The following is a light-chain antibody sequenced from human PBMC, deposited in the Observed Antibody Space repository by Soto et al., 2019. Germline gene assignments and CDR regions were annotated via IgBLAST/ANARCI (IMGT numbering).Light chain of an antibody. CDR1: QSISSW. J-gene: IGKJ1*01. CDR3: QQYNSRRT. CDR2: DAS. V-gene: IGKV1-5*01. Sequence: DIQMTQSPSTLSASVGDRVTITCRASQSISSWLAWYQQKPGKAPKLLIYDASSLESGVPSRFSGSGSGTEFTLTISSLQPDDFATYYCQQYNSRRTFDQGTKVEIK.